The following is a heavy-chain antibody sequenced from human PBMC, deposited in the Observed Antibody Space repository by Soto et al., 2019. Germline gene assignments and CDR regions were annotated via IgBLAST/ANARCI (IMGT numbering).Heavy chain of an antibody. CDR1: GYIFIDYW. D-gene: IGHD2-15*01. V-gene: IGHV5-51*01. J-gene: IGHJ4*02. Sequence: GESLKISCKASGYIFIDYWIGWVRQMPGKGLEWMGIVYPRDSDTRYSPSFQGQVTISADRSTGTTFLQWRSLKASDTALYYCARPPLPGYSIHFNSWGQGTLVTVSS. CDR2: VYPRDSDT. CDR3: ARPPLPGYSIHFNS.